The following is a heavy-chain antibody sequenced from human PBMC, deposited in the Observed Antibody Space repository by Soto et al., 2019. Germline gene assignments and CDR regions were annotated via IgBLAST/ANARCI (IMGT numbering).Heavy chain of an antibody. D-gene: IGHD3-10*01. V-gene: IGHV3-30*18. J-gene: IGHJ4*02. CDR3: AKDLDSYGSGSYPFDY. Sequence: GESLKISCAASGFTFSSYGMHWVRQAPGKGLEWVAVISYDGSNKYYADSVKGRFTISRDNSKNTLYLQMNSLRAEDTAVYYCAKDLDSYGSGSYPFDYWGQGTLVTVSS. CDR2: ISYDGSNK. CDR1: GFTFSSYG.